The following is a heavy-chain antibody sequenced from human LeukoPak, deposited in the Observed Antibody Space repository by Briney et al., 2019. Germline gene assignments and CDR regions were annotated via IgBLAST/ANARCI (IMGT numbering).Heavy chain of an antibody. J-gene: IGHJ4*02. D-gene: IGHD7-27*01. CDR2: ISYSGRT. Sequence: PSETLSLTCTVSGGSISSYYWSWIRQPPGKGLEWIGYISYSGRTNYNPSLKSRVTISVDTSKNQFSLRLSSVTAADTAVYYCARKTGDLYYFDYWGQGTLVTVSS. CDR1: GGSISSYY. CDR3: ARKTGDLYYFDY. V-gene: IGHV4-59*01.